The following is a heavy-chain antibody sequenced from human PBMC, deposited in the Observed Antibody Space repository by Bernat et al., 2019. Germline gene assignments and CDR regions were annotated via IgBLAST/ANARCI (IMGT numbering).Heavy chain of an antibody. CDR2: ISGKNDNT. CDR1: GFTFSTYG. CDR3: ARVTLARGVSIKRGWFDP. J-gene: IGHJ5*02. V-gene: IGHV1-18*01. D-gene: IGHD3-10*01. Sequence: QVQVVQSGGEVKKPGASVKVSCKASGFTFSTYGVTWVRQAPGQGLEWMGWISGKNDNTNYEQKFQGRVTLTTDTSTGTAYMELRSLRSDDTAVYYCARVTLARGVSIKRGWFDPWGQGTLVTVSS.